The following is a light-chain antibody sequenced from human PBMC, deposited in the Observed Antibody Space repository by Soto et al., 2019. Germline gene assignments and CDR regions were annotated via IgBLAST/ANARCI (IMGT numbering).Light chain of an antibody. V-gene: IGKV3-11*01. CDR3: QQRSNWPLT. CDR2: DAS. Sequence: EIVLTQSPATLSLSPGERATLSCRASQGVSSYLAWYQQKPGQAPRLLIYDASNRATSIPARFSGSGSGTDFTLTISSLEPEDFAVYYCQQRSNWPLTFGGGTKVEIK. J-gene: IGKJ4*01. CDR1: QGVSSY.